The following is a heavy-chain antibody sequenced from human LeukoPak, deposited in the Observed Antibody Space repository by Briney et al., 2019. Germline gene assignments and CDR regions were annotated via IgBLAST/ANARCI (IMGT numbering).Heavy chain of an antibody. V-gene: IGHV3-23*01. CDR2: ISDSGGST. CDR3: AKRYYDYVWGSYPFDY. J-gene: IGHJ4*02. Sequence: PGGSLRLSCAVSGITLSNYGMSWVRQAPGKGLEWVAGISDSGGSTNYADSVKGRFTISRDNPKNTLYLQMNSLRGEDTAVYYCAKRYYDYVWGSYPFDYWGQGTLVTVSS. D-gene: IGHD3-16*01. CDR1: GITLSNYG.